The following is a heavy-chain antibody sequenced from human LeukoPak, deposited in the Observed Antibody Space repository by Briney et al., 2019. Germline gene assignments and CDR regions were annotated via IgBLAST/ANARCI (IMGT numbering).Heavy chain of an antibody. V-gene: IGHV1-2*02. Sequence: GASVKVSCKASGFTFTGYYMHWVRRAPGQGLEWMGWINPNSGDTNYVQKFQGRVTMTRDTSISTAYMELSRLRSDDTAVYYCARGADYYYDSSAYYFYWGQGTLVTVSS. CDR3: ARGADYYYDSSAYYFY. D-gene: IGHD3-22*01. CDR1: GFTFTGYY. CDR2: INPNSGDT. J-gene: IGHJ4*02.